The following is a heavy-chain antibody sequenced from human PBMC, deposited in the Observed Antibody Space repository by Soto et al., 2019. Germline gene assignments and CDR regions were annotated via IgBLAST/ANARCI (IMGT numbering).Heavy chain of an antibody. Sequence: GGSLRLSCAASGFTFSSYEMNWVRQAPGKGLEWVSYISSSGSTIYYADSVKGRFTISRDNAKNSLYLQMSSLRAEDTAVYYCARANSGYDSGELDYWGQGTLVTVSS. V-gene: IGHV3-48*03. CDR3: ARANSGYDSGELDY. D-gene: IGHD5-12*01. CDR1: GFTFSSYE. CDR2: ISSSGSTI. J-gene: IGHJ4*02.